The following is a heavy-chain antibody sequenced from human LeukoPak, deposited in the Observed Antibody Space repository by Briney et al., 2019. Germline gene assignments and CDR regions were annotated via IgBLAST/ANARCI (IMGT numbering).Heavy chain of an antibody. D-gene: IGHD6-6*01. CDR2: VNHSGST. CDR1: GGSFSGYY. J-gene: IGHJ6*03. V-gene: IGHV4-34*01. Sequence: EPSETLSLTCTVYGGSFSGYYWSWIRQPPGKGLEWIGEVNHSGSTNYNPSLKSRVTISVDTSKNQFSLKLSSVTAADTAVYYCARGAARYYYYMDVWGKGTTVTASS. CDR3: ARGAARYYYYMDV.